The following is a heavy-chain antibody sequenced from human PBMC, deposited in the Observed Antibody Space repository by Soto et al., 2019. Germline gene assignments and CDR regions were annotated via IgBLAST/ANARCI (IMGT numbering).Heavy chain of an antibody. CDR1: GGTFVRHV. CDR2: INPLSGIP. CDR3: AAPACAATWCSPSHNLDH. Sequence: QVQLVQSGAEVKKPESSVKVSCKTSGGTFVRHVISWVRQAPGQGPEWMGKINPLSGIPNYAKKFQDRVTFTADTDSSTAYMELSSLRSDATAVYYCAAPACAATWCSPSHNLDHWGQGTLVTVSS. V-gene: IGHV1-69*09. D-gene: IGHD2-2*01. J-gene: IGHJ4*02.